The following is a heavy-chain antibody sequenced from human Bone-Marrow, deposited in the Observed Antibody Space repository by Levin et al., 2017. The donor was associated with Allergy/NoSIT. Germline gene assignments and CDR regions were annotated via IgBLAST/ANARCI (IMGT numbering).Heavy chain of an antibody. V-gene: IGHV3-23*01. CDR3: AKGVFGGVRIGFDF. J-gene: IGHJ4*02. Sequence: LSLTCAASGFTFNNFAMSWVRQAPGKGLEWVSAINAVGDDLYYADSVKGRFTISRDNSRYTLYLQMARLRAADTAIYYCAKGVFGGVRIGFDFWGQGALVTVSS. CDR2: INAVGDDL. CDR1: GFTFNNFA. D-gene: IGHD3-16*01.